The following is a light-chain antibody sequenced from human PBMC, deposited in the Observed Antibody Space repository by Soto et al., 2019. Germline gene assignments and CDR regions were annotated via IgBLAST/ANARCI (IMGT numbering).Light chain of an antibody. V-gene: IGKV4-1*01. CDR1: QSVLSSSNNKNY. J-gene: IGKJ5*01. Sequence: DIVMTQSPDSLTVSLGERATINCKSSQSVLSSSNNKNYLAWHQQKAGQPPKVLIYWASTRESGVPDRFGGSGSGTDFTLTINNLQAEDVAVYYCQQYHSGPITFGQGTRLVIK. CDR3: QQYHSGPIT. CDR2: WAS.